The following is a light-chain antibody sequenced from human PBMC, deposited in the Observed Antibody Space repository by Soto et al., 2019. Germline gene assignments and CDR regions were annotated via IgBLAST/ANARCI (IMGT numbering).Light chain of an antibody. CDR1: QNLFSW. V-gene: IGKV1-12*01. CDR2: DAS. Sequence: DIQMTQSPSSVSASVGDRVTITCRATQNLFSWLAWYQQKPGKAPKVLIYDASSLQSGVPSRFSGSGSGTDFTLTISSLQPDDSATYYCQQGTSFPYTLGKETQLEIK. J-gene: IGKJ2*01. CDR3: QQGTSFPYT.